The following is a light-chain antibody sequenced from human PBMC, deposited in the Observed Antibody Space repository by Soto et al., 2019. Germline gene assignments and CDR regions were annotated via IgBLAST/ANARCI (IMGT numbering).Light chain of an antibody. V-gene: IGKV3D-15*01. Sequence: EIVMTQSPATLSISPGERATLSCRASQSVGSNLAWYQQKRGQAPRLLIYGASTRTTGFPARFSGSGSGTEVTLTISSLQSEDFAVYFCQQYNNWPRLTFGGGTKVEIK. CDR3: QQYNNWPRLT. J-gene: IGKJ4*01. CDR2: GAS. CDR1: QSVGSN.